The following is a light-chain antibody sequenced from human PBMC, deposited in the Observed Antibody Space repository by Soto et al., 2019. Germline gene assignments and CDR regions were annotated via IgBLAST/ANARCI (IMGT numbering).Light chain of an antibody. CDR3: SSYADVYTYV. Sequence: LTQPRSVSGSPGQSVAISCTGTSRDVGGHNYVSWYQQHPGRAPRLVIYDVNRRPSGVPDRFSGSKSGNTASLTISGLQSEDEADYFCSSYADVYTYVFGSGTKVTVL. V-gene: IGLV2-11*01. CDR2: DVN. CDR1: SRDVGGHNY. J-gene: IGLJ1*01.